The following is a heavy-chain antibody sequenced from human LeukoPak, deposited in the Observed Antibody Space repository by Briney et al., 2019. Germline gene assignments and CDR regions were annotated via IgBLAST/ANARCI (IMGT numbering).Heavy chain of an antibody. Sequence: GGSLRLSCAASGFTFSSYSMNWVRQAPGKGLEWVSYISSSSSTIYYADSVKGRFTISRDNAKNSLYLQMNSLRAEDTAVYYCARDFQMTAYYFDYWGQETLVTVSS. CDR3: ARDFQMTAYYFDY. CDR1: GFTFSSYS. J-gene: IGHJ4*02. V-gene: IGHV3-48*01. CDR2: ISSSSSTI.